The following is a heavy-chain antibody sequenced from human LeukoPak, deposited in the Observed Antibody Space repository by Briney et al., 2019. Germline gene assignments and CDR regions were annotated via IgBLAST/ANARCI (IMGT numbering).Heavy chain of an antibody. CDR3: ARGGNYLLDAFDI. D-gene: IGHD1-26*01. CDR1: GFTFSRYW. Sequence: GGSLRLSCAASGFTFSRYWLHWVRQAPGKGLLWVSRINDDGSSISYADSVKGRLTISRDNAKNTLYLQMNSPRAEDTAVYYCARGGNYLLDAFDIWGQGTMVTVSS. V-gene: IGHV3-74*01. CDR2: INDDGSSI. J-gene: IGHJ3*02.